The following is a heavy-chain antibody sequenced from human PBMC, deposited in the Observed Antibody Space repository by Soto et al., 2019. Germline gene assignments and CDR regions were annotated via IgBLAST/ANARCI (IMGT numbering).Heavy chain of an antibody. CDR2: LNAGNSNR. J-gene: IGHJ3*02. CDR3: ARGYDYVWGSYRSDAFDI. Sequence: QVQLVQSGAEVKKPGASVKVSCKASGYTFTNYAIHWVRQAPGQRLEWLGWLNAGNSNREYSQKFQGRIIMTKDTSASTAYMELNSLISEDTAVSYCARGYDYVWGSYRSDAFDIWGQGTMVTVSS. CDR1: GYTFTNYA. V-gene: IGHV1-3*01. D-gene: IGHD3-16*02.